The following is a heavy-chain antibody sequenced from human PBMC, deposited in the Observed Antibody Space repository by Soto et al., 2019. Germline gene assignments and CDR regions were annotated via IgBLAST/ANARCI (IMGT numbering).Heavy chain of an antibody. J-gene: IGHJ4*02. V-gene: IGHV1-2*04. CDR1: GYTFTGYY. D-gene: IGHD2-15*01. CDR2: INPNSGGT. CDR3: AISPANYCRGGSCYSGPLEN. Sequence: QVPLVQSGAEVKKPGASVKVSCNASGYTFTGYYMHWVRQAPVQGLEWMGWINPNSGGTNYAQKFQGWVTMTRDTSISTAYMELSRLRSDDTAVYYCAISPANYCRGGSCYSGPLENLGQGTLVTVSS.